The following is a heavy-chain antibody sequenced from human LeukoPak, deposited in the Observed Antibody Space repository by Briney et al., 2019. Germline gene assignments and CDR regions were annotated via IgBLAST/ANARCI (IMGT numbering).Heavy chain of an antibody. D-gene: IGHD5-12*01. CDR1: GFTFSSYW. V-gene: IGHV3-74*01. Sequence: GGSLRLSCAASGFTFSSYWMHWVRQAPGKGLMWVSRINSDGSSTSYADSVMGRFTISRDNAKNTLYLQMNSLRAEDTAVFYCARVGQAGYVGYPLDYRGQGTLVTVSS. CDR3: ARVGQAGYVGYPLDY. CDR2: INSDGSST. J-gene: IGHJ4*02.